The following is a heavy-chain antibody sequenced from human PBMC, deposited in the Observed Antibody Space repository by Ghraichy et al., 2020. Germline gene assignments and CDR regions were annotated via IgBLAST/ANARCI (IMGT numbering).Heavy chain of an antibody. CDR3: ARGYCSGGSCYSGDAFDI. V-gene: IGHV3-48*02. CDR2: ISSSSSTI. D-gene: IGHD2-15*01. Sequence: LSLTCAASGFTFSSYSMNWVRQAPGKGLEWVSYISSSSSTIYYADSVKGRFTISRDNAKNSLYLQMNSLRDEDTAVYYCARGYCSGGSCYSGDAFDIWGQGTMVTVSS. CDR1: GFTFSSYS. J-gene: IGHJ3*02.